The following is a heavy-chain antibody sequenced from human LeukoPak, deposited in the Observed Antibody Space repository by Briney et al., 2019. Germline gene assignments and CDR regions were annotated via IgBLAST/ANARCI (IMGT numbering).Heavy chain of an antibody. D-gene: IGHD3-22*01. Sequence: SETLSLTCTVSGGSISSYFWSWIRQPPGKGLEWIGYIYYSGSTNYNPSLKSRVTISVDTSKNQFSLKLSSVTAADTAVYYCASPRSYYDSSGYYISWGQGTLVTVSS. CDR2: IYYSGST. J-gene: IGHJ5*02. CDR3: ASPRSYYDSSGYYIS. V-gene: IGHV4-59*01. CDR1: GGSISSYF.